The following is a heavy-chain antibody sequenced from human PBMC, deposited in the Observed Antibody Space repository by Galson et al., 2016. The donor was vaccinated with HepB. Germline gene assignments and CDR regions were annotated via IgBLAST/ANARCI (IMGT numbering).Heavy chain of an antibody. CDR3: ARDLSSRFDP. D-gene: IGHD6-19*01. CDR1: GDTLTSFG. V-gene: IGHV1-69*13. CDR2: LIPVFGKA. Sequence: SVKVSCKASGDTLTSFGLSWVRQAPGQGLEWMGGLIPVFGKATYAQRFQGRVKMTAEESTNTVHMELSRLRSDDTAVYYCARDLSSRFDPWGQGTLVSVSS. J-gene: IGHJ5*02.